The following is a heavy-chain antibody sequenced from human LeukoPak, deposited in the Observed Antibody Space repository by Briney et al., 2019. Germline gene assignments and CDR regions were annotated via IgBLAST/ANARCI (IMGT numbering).Heavy chain of an antibody. V-gene: IGHV3-33*03. CDR2: TWYDGSNK. Sequence: GGSLRLSCAASGFIFSSYGMHWVRQAPGKGLEWVAVTWYDGSNKYYADSVKGRFTISRDNSKNMLYLQMNSLRAEDTAVYYCANNFDYWGQGTLVTVSS. CDR1: GFIFSSYG. J-gene: IGHJ4*02. CDR3: ANNFDY.